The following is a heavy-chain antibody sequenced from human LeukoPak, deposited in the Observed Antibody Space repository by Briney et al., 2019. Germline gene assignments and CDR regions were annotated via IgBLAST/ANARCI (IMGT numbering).Heavy chain of an antibody. Sequence: PGGSLRLSCAGSGFTFSNYAMIWVRQAPGKGLEWVSAITGSGGNRFYAGSVKGRFTISRDNSRNTLYLQMNSLRGDDTAVYYCAKDPNGDYIGAFDFQRWGQDTQVTVSS. CDR1: GFTFSNYA. D-gene: IGHD4-17*01. V-gene: IGHV3-23*01. CDR3: AKDPNGDYIGAFDFQR. J-gene: IGHJ1*01. CDR2: ITGSGGNR.